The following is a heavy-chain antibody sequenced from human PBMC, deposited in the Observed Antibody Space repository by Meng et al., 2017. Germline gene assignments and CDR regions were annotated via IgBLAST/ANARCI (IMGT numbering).Heavy chain of an antibody. D-gene: IGHD3-10*01. V-gene: IGHV4-31*03. CDR1: CIFCSRGGYY. J-gene: IGHJ2*01. CDR3: ARATLLNGSGSYYNWDWYFDL. Sequence: QGQMTGSGCVVVKPSQTLSRTFTAACIFCSRGGYYGSLIHQHPGMCLVWIVHNYYRRSSDFNPSLKSRVTISVDTSKNQCSLKLCSVTAADTAVYYCARATLLNGSGSYYNWDWYFDLWGRGTLVTVSS. CDR2: NYYRRSS.